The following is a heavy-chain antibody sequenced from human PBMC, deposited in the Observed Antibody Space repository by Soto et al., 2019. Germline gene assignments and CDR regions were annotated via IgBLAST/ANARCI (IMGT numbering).Heavy chain of an antibody. J-gene: IGHJ5*01. V-gene: IGHV4-4*02. CDR2: VHISGHS. CDR1: GGSVRAPDW. D-gene: IGHD1-1*01. Sequence: PSETLSLTCTLSGGSVRAPDWWNWVRQYPDKGLEWIAEVHISGHSNYNPSLRSRVSVSIDSSKNQFYLNLNSVTAADTAIYYCASVRQGCSANNCYFDPWGQGTQVTVSS. CDR3: ASVRQGCSANNCYFDP.